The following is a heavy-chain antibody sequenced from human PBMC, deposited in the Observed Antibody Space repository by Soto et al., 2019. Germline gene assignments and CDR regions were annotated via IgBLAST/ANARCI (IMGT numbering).Heavy chain of an antibody. D-gene: IGHD4-17*01. V-gene: IGHV1-3*01. Sequence: QVQLVQSGAEVKKPGASVKVSCRASGYTFTSYAMHWVRQAPGQRLEWMGWINAGNGNTKYSQKFQGRVTITRDTSASTAYMELSSLRSEDTAVYYCARDYGDYLFDYWGQGTLVTVSS. J-gene: IGHJ4*02. CDR1: GYTFTSYA. CDR2: INAGNGNT. CDR3: ARDYGDYLFDY.